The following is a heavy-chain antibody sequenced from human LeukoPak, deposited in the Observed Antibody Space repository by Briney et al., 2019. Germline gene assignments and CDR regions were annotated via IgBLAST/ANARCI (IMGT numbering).Heavy chain of an antibody. J-gene: IGHJ4*02. V-gene: IGHV4-39*07. CDR3: ARKTYDSSGYYYVDY. CDR2: IFYSGST. CDR1: SGSISTSNYY. D-gene: IGHD3-22*01. Sequence: SETLSLTCTVSSGSISTSNYYWGWVRQPPGKALEWIGNIFYSGSTYYSPSLKSRVTISLDTSRNQFSLKLSSVTAADTAVYYCARKTYDSSGYYYVDYWGQGTLVTVSS.